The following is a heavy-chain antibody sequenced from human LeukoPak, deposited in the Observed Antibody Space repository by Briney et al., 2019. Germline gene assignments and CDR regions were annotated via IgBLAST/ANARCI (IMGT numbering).Heavy chain of an antibody. Sequence: PGGSLRLSCAASGFTFSSYGMRWVRQAPGKGLECVAVISFDGSNKYYADSVKGRFTISRDNSKNTLYLQMNSLRAEDTAVYYCAKDRIVAAGGWFDPWGQGTLVTVSS. D-gene: IGHD6-13*01. CDR3: AKDRIVAAGGWFDP. J-gene: IGHJ5*02. CDR2: ISFDGSNK. V-gene: IGHV3-30*18. CDR1: GFTFSSYG.